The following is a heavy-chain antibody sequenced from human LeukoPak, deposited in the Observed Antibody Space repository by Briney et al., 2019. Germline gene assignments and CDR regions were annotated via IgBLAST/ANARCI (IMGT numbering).Heavy chain of an antibody. CDR2: ISSSGSTI. CDR3: AVDILTGYYPTSYYYYMDV. V-gene: IGHV3-11*04. Sequence: GGSLRLSCAASGFTFSDYYMSWIRQAPGKGLEWVSYISSSGSTIYYADSVKGRFTISRDNAKNSLYLQMNSLRAEDTAVYYRAVDILTGYYPTSYYYYMDVWGKGTTVTVSS. CDR1: GFTFSDYY. J-gene: IGHJ6*03. D-gene: IGHD3-9*01.